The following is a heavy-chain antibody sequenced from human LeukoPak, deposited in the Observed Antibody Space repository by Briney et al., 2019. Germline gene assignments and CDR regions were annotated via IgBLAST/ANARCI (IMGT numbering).Heavy chain of an antibody. CDR2: IYYSGST. CDR3: ARPFIVGDAFDI. J-gene: IGHJ3*02. Sequence: SETLSLTCTVSSGSISSSSYYWGWIRQPPGKGLEWIGSIYYSGSTYYNPSLKSRVTISVDTSKNQFSLKLSSVTAADTAVYYCARPFIVGDAFDIWGQGTMVTVSS. V-gene: IGHV4-39*01. D-gene: IGHD2-15*01. CDR1: SGSISSSSYY.